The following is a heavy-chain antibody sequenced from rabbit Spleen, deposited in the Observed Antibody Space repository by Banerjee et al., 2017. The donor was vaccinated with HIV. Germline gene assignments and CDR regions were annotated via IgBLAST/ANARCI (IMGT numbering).Heavy chain of an antibody. J-gene: IGHJ6*01. CDR2: IYPGSSGTT. CDR3: ARDAGTSFSSYGMDL. CDR1: GFSFSSTYY. D-gene: IGHD8-1*01. Sequence: QSLEESGGDLVKPGASLTLTCTASGFSFSSTYYMCWVRQPPGKGLEWIGCIYPGSSGTTYYASWAKGRFTISKTSSTTVTLQVTSLTAADTATYFCARDAGTSFSSYGMDLWGPGTLVTVS. V-gene: IGHV1S40*01.